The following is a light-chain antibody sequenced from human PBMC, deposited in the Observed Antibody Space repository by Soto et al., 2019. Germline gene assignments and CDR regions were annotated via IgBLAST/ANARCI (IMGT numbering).Light chain of an antibody. CDR1: QSVSSY. J-gene: IGKJ1*01. Sequence: EIVLTQSPATLSLSPGERATLSCRASQSVSSYLAWYQQKPGQAPRLLIYGASSRATGIPDRFSGSGSGTDFTLTISRLEPEDSAVYYCQHYNNWLSWTFGQGTKVDIK. CDR3: QHYNNWLSWT. CDR2: GAS. V-gene: IGKV3-11*01.